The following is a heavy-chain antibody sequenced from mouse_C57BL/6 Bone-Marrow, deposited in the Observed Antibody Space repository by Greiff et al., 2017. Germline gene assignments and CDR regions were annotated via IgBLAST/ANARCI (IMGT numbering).Heavy chain of an antibody. CDR1: GYTFTSYG. V-gene: IGHV1-81*01. CDR3: ARHLLFFYYYAMDY. D-gene: IGHD2-10*01. CDR2: IYPRSGNT. Sequence: QVQLQQSGAELARPGASVKLSCKASGYTFTSYGISWVKQRTGQGLEWIGEIYPRSGNTYYNEKFKGKATLTADKSSSTAYMELRSLTSEDSAVYFWARHLLFFYYYAMDYWGQGTSVTVSS. J-gene: IGHJ4*01.